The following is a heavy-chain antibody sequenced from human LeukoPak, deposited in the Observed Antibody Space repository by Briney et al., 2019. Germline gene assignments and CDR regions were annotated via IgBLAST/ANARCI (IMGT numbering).Heavy chain of an antibody. CDR2: IYHSGRT. Sequence: SETLSLTCAVSGRSISSTNWWSWVRQPPGKGLEWIGEIYHSGRTKYNPSLKSRGTISVDKSKNQFSLKLSSVTAADTAIYYCARDGVEWELSNYYYYMDVWGKGTTVTVSS. V-gene: IGHV4-4*02. CDR3: ARDGVEWELSNYYYYMDV. CDR1: GRSISSTNW. D-gene: IGHD1-26*01. J-gene: IGHJ6*03.